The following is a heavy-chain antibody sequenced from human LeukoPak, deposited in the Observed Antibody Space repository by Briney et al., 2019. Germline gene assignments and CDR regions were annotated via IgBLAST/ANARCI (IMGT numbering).Heavy chain of an antibody. CDR2: IIPIFGTA. Sequence: SVKVSCKASGGTFSSYAISWVRQAPGQGLEWMGGIIPIFGTANYAQKFQGRVTITADESTSTAYMELSSLRSEDTAVYYCARGAFDRLEYSSYRSFDYWGQGTLVTVSS. J-gene: IGHJ4*02. V-gene: IGHV1-69*13. D-gene: IGHD6-6*01. CDR3: ARGAFDRLEYSSYRSFDY. CDR1: GGTFSSYA.